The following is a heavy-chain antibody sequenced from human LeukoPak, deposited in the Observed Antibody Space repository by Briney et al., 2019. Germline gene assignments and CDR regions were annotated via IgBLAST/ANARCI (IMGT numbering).Heavy chain of an antibody. D-gene: IGHD3/OR15-3a*01. J-gene: IGHJ4*02. CDR3: ARQTGSGLFILP. CDR1: GVSISSSNSY. Sequence: SETLSLTCTVSGVSISSSNSYWGWIRQPPGKGLEWIGSIYYSGNTYYNASLKSQVSISIDTSKNQFSLRLTSVTAADTAVYYCARQTGSGLFILPGGQGTLVTVSS. V-gene: IGHV4-39*01. CDR2: IYYSGNT.